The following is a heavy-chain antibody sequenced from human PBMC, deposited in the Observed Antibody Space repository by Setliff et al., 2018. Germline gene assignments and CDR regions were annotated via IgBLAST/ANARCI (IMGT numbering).Heavy chain of an antibody. Sequence: ASVKVSCKASGGTFSNYGFSWVRQAPGQGLEWMGWISTYNGKTNYAQKFQGRVTMTTDTSTSTAYMELSRLTSDDTAVYYCARDRKEIVVKPPAASLDYWGQGTQVTVSS. CDR1: GGTFSNYG. V-gene: IGHV1-18*01. CDR2: ISTYNGKT. D-gene: IGHD2-2*01. J-gene: IGHJ4*02. CDR3: ARDRKEIVVKPPAASLDY.